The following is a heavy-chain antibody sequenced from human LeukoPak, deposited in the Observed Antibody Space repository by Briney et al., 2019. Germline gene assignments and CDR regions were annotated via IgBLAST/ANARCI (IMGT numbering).Heavy chain of an antibody. V-gene: IGHV1-18*01. Sequence: GASVKVSCKASGYTFTSYGISWVRQAPGQGLEWMGWISAYNGNTNYAQKLQGRVTMTTDTSTSTAYMEVRSLRSDDTGVYYCARYASLVYYMDVWGKGTTVTVSS. CDR3: ARYASLVYYMDV. J-gene: IGHJ6*03. CDR1: GYTFTSYG. D-gene: IGHD3-9*01. CDR2: ISAYNGNT.